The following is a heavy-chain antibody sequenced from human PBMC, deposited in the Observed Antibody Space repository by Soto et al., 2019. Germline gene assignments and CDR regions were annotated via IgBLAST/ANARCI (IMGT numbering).Heavy chain of an antibody. CDR2: IIPIFGTA. D-gene: IGHD3-22*01. Sequence: ASEKVYCKASGGTFRSYAISWVRQAPGQGLEWMGGIIPIFGTANYAQKFQGRVTITADESTSTAYMDLSSLRSEDTAVYYCARDYHYQHSTVSLDFSGQAPLVTLS. V-gene: IGHV1-69*13. CDR1: GGTFRSYA. J-gene: IGHJ4*02. CDR3: ARDYHYQHSTVSLDF.